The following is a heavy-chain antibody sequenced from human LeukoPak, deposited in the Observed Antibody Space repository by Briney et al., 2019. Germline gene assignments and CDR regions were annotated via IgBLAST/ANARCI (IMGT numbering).Heavy chain of an antibody. CDR1: GGSISGGSYY. CDR2: IYTSGST. Sequence: SETLSLPCTVSGGSISGGSYYWSWVRQPAGKGLEWIGRIYTSGSTNYNPSLKSRVTISVDTSKNQFSLKLSSVTAADTAVYYCARGSYCGGDCYDYWGQGTLVTVSS. J-gene: IGHJ4*02. D-gene: IGHD2-21*02. V-gene: IGHV4-61*02. CDR3: ARGSYCGGDCYDY.